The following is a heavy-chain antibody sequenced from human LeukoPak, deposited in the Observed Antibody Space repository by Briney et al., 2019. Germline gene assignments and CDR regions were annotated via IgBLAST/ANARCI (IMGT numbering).Heavy chain of an antibody. J-gene: IGHJ3*02. CDR2: IRYDRNDK. V-gene: IGHV3-30*02. CDR1: GFIFRSYG. Sequence: GGSLGLSCAASGFIFRSYGMHWVRQAPGKGLEWVAFIRYDRNDKYYADSVKGRFTISRDNSKNTLYLQMNSLRAEDTALYYCAKDLLKYCSGDDCYSNDAFDIWGQGTMVTVSS. CDR3: AKDLLKYCSGDDCYSNDAFDI. D-gene: IGHD2-15*01.